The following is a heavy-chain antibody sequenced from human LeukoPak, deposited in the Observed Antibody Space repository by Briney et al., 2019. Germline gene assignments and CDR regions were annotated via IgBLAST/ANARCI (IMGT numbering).Heavy chain of an antibody. D-gene: IGHD3-3*01. CDR3: AREGYDFWGVYMDV. CDR1: GFTFSSYS. V-gene: IGHV3-48*01. J-gene: IGHJ6*03. Sequence: GGSLRLSCTASGFTFSSYSMHWVRQAPGKGLEWVSYISSRSTTIYYGDSVKGRFTISRDNAKNSLYLQMNSLRAEDTAVYYCAREGYDFWGVYMDVWGKGTTVTVSS. CDR2: ISSRSTTI.